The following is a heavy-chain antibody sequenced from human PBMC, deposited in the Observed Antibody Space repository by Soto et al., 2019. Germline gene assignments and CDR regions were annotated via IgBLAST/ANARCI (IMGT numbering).Heavy chain of an antibody. CDR2: ISYDGSNK. CDR3: AKSGGDVSGMDV. Sequence: QVQLVESGGGVVQPGRSLRLSCAASGFTFSSYGMHWVRQAPGKGLEWVAVISYDGSNKYYADSVKGRFTISRDNSKNTLYLQMNSLRAEDTAVYYCAKSGGDVSGMDVWGQGTTVTVSS. V-gene: IGHV3-30*18. J-gene: IGHJ6*02. D-gene: IGHD2-21*02. CDR1: GFTFSSYG.